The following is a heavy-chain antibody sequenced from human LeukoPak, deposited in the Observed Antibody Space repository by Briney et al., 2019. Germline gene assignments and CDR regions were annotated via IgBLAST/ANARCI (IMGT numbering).Heavy chain of an antibody. Sequence: SSETLSLTCTVSACAITGRSYYWRWIRQSPGQSLECIGSVESSGTIYSNPSLKSPISMSADTSKHQFSLKINSLTAADRAVYYCARQYYDSTGYYYFDYWNQGTLVTVPS. CDR3: ARQYYDSTGYYYFDY. D-gene: IGHD3-22*01. V-gene: IGHV4-39*01. CDR1: ACAITGRSYY. J-gene: IGHJ4*02. CDR2: VESSGTI.